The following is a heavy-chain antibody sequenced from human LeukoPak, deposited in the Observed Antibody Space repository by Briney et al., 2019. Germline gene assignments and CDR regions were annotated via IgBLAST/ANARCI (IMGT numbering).Heavy chain of an antibody. J-gene: IGHJ1*01. Sequence: PSETLSLTCTIFGDSVSRSDSYWDWIRQPPGKGLEWIGTIYYSGRTYYSPSLKSRVTLSVDMSNNQFSLTLSSVTAADTALYFCAGRRYYDSSGYLEWGQGTLVTVSS. V-gene: IGHV4-39*01. CDR3: AGRRYYDSSGYLE. D-gene: IGHD3-22*01. CDR2: IYYSGRT. CDR1: GDSVSRSDSY.